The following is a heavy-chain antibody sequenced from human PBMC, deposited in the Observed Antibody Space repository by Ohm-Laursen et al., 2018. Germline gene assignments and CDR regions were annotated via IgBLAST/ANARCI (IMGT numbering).Heavy chain of an antibody. CDR1: GFTFNTYS. J-gene: IGHJ3*02. Sequence: SLRLSCAASGFTFNTYSMNWVRQAPGKGLEWVSSISTGSSYIYYADSVKGRFTISRDNAKHSLYLQMNSLRAEDTAIYYCARRDLSSSSLGNAFDIWGQGTMVTVSS. CDR3: ARRDLSSSSLGNAFDI. V-gene: IGHV3-21*04. D-gene: IGHD6-6*01. CDR2: ISTGSSYI.